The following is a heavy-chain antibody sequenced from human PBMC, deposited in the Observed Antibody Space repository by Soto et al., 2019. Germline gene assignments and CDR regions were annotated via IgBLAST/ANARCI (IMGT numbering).Heavy chain of an antibody. D-gene: IGHD4-4*01. CDR1: GGSINNYY. V-gene: IGHV4-59*01. CDR3: SRCLCDYSTYGDTASFDYYCNLDV. CDR2: IYHSGTT. Sequence: PSETLSLTCTVSGGSINNYYWSWIRQPPGKGLEWSGYIYHSGTTTYNPSLKSRVSISVDTSKNQLSLKLISATAAATAEYYGSRCLCDYSTYGDTASFDYYCNLDVWGKGTTVIV. J-gene: IGHJ6*03.